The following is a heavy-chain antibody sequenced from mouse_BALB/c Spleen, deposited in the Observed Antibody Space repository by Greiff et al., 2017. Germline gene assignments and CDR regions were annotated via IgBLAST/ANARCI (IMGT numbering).Heavy chain of an antibody. Sequence: QVQLQQSGAELVKPGASVKLSCKASGYTFTSYWMHWVKQRPGQGLEWIGEIDPSDSYTNYNQKFKGKATLTVDKSSSTAYMQLSSLTSEDSAVYYCARRGTGDYWGQGTTLTVSS. CDR2: IDPSDSYT. CDR3: ARRGTGDY. V-gene: IGHV1-69*02. J-gene: IGHJ2*01. D-gene: IGHD3-3*01. CDR1: GYTFTSYW.